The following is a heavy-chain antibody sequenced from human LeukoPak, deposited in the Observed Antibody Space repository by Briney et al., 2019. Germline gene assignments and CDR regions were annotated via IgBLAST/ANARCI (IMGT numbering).Heavy chain of an antibody. V-gene: IGHV6-1*01. CDR2: TYYRSKWYN. CDR1: GDSVSSSSAA. CDR3: ARDPELVHAFDI. D-gene: IGHD1-26*01. J-gene: IGHJ3*02. Sequence: SQTLSLTCAISGDSVSSSSAAWTWIRQSPSRGLEWPGRTYYRSKWYNDYAVSVKSRITINPDTSKNRFSLQLNSVTPEDTAVYYCARDPELVHAFDIWGQGTMVTVSS.